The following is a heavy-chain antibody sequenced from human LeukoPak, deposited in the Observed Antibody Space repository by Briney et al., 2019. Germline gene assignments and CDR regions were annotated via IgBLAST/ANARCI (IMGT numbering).Heavy chain of an antibody. Sequence: PGGSLRLSCAASGFTFSDYYMNWIRQAPGKGLEWVSYISSSGSTIYYADSVKGRFTISRDNAKNSLYLQMNSLGAEDTAVYYCAKEGNYDILTGYYSDYWGQGTLVTVSS. CDR2: ISSSGSTI. V-gene: IGHV3-11*04. CDR1: GFTFSDYY. J-gene: IGHJ4*02. D-gene: IGHD3-9*01. CDR3: AKEGNYDILTGYYSDY.